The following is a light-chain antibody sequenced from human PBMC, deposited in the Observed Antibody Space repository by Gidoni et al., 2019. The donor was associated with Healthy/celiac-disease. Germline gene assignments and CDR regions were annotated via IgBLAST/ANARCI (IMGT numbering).Light chain of an antibody. CDR1: SSDVGGYNY. CDR3: SSYTSSSSNWV. V-gene: IGLV2-14*01. J-gene: IGLJ3*02. CDR2: EVS. Sequence: QSALTPPASVSGSPGPSITISCTGTSSDVGGYNYVSWYQQHPGKAPKLMIYEVSNRPSGVSNRFSGSKSGNTASLTISGLQAEDEADYYCSSYTSSSSNWVFGGGTKLTVL.